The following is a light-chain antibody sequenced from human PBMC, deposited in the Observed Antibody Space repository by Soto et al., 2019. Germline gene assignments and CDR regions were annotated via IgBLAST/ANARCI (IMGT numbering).Light chain of an antibody. CDR2: DVT. V-gene: IGLV2-14*01. CDR1: SCDVGGYND. J-gene: IGLJ7*01. Sequence: QSALTQPASVSGSPGQSITISCTGTSCDVGGYNDVSWYQQHPGKAPKLMIYDVTNRPSGVPNRFSGSKSGNTASLTISGLQAEDEADYYCSSYTSSSTPLVFGGGTQLTVL. CDR3: SSYTSSSTPLV.